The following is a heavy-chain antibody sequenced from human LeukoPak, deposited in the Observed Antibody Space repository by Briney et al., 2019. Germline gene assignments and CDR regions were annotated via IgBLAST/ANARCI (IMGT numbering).Heavy chain of an antibody. J-gene: IGHJ4*02. CDR3: ARDNTQAFFDY. D-gene: IGHD2-15*01. CDR1: GFTFSSYA. CDR2: ISGSGGST. Sequence: LPGGSLRLSCAASGFTFSSYAMSWVGQAPGKGLEWVSAISGSGGSTYYADSVKGRFTISRDNSKNTLYLQMNSLRAEDTAVYYCARDNTQAFFDYWGQGTLVTVSS. V-gene: IGHV3-23*01.